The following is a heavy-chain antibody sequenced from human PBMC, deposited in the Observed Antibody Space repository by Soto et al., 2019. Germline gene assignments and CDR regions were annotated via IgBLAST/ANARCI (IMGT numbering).Heavy chain of an antibody. D-gene: IGHD3-16*01. Sequence: QVQLVQSGAEVKNPGASVKVSCKASGYTFTRYGIGWARQAPGQGLEWMWWIKTYNGNTNYAQNVQGRVTLTTDTSTSTAYMERRSLRSNDTAIYYCAMVDVYVTPSPQDVWGQGTTVIVSS. CDR2: IKTYNGNT. V-gene: IGHV1-18*01. J-gene: IGHJ6*02. CDR1: GYTFTRYG. CDR3: AMVDVYVTPSPQDV.